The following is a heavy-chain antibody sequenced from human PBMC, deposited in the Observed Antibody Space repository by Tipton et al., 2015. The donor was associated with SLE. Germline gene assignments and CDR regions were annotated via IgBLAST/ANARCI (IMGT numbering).Heavy chain of an antibody. D-gene: IGHD5-18*01. Sequence: TLSLTCTVSGGSISSYYWSWIRQPAGKGLEWIGRIYTSGSTNYNPSLKSRVTMSVDTSKDQFSLKLSSVTAADTAVYYCARVPSYGSSAFDIWGQGTMVTVSS. J-gene: IGHJ3*02. V-gene: IGHV4-4*07. CDR2: IYTSGST. CDR3: ARVPSYGSSAFDI. CDR1: GGSISSYY.